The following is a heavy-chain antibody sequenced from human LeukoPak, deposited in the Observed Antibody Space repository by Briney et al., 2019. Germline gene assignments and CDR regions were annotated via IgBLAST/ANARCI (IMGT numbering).Heavy chain of an antibody. CDR2: ISAYNGNT. V-gene: IGHV1-18*01. CDR1: GYTFTSYG. CDR3: ARSNDYSNEVVPYYFDY. J-gene: IGHJ4*02. D-gene: IGHD4-11*01. Sequence: ASVKVSCKASGYTFTSYGISWVRQAPGQGLEWMGWISAYNGNTNYAQKLQGRVTITADESTSTAYMELSSLRSEDTAVYYCARSNDYSNEVVPYYFDYWGQGTLVTVSS.